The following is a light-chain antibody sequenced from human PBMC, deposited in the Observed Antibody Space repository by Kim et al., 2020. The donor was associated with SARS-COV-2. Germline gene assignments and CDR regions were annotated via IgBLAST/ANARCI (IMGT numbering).Light chain of an antibody. Sequence: STGDRVTITCRASQGSSSYLAWYQQKPGKAPKLLIYAASTLQSGVPSRFSGSGSGTDFTLTISCLQSEDFATYYCQQYYSYPPYTFGQGTKVDIK. CDR3: QQYYSYPPYT. CDR1: QGSSSY. CDR2: AAS. J-gene: IGKJ2*01. V-gene: IGKV1-8*01.